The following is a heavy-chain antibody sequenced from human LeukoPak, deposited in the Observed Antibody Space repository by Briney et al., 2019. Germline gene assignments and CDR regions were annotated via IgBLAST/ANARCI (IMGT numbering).Heavy chain of an antibody. Sequence: GGSLRLSCAASGFTFTSYAMSWVRQAPGKGLEWVSAISGSGGSTYYADSLKGRFTISRDNSKNTLYLQMNSLRAEDTAVDYCAKALYSYGSGNNWFDPWGQGNLVTVSS. D-gene: IGHD3-10*01. CDR3: AKALYSYGSGNNWFDP. V-gene: IGHV3-23*01. CDR1: GFTFTSYA. CDR2: ISGSGGST. J-gene: IGHJ5*02.